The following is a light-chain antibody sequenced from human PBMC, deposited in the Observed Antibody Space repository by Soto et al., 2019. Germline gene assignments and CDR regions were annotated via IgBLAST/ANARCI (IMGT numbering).Light chain of an antibody. V-gene: IGLV2-14*01. Sequence: QSVLTQPASVSGSPGQSITISCTGTSSDVGGYNYVSWYQQHPGKAPKLMIYDVSNRPSGVSNRFSGSKSGNTASLTISGLQAEDEADYYCSPYTSSSTPYVFGTGTKVTV. CDR2: DVS. CDR1: SSDVGGYNY. CDR3: SPYTSSSTPYV. J-gene: IGLJ1*01.